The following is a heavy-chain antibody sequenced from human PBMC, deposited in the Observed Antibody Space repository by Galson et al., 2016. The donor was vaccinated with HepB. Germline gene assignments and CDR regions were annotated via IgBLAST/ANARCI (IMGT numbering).Heavy chain of an antibody. CDR1: GFTLNNHA. CDR3: ARRGINWGFFDY. J-gene: IGHJ4*02. Sequence: SLRLSCAASGFTLNNHAMNWVHQAPGTGLEWVSTISPSGDNTYYAASVTGRFTISRDISKNTLYLQMNSLRADDTALYYCARRGINWGFFDYWGQGTLVTVSS. CDR2: ISPSGDNT. D-gene: IGHD7-27*01. V-gene: IGHV3-23*01.